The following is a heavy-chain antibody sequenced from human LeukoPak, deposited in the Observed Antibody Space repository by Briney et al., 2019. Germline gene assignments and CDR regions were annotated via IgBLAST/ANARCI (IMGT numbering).Heavy chain of an antibody. CDR3: ARGDLYYDILTGYYSEYYFDY. J-gene: IGHJ4*02. D-gene: IGHD3-9*01. CDR2: INHSGST. CDR1: GGSFSGYY. Sequence: PSETLSLTCAVYGGSFSGYYWSWIRQPPGKGLEWIGEINHSGSTNYNPSLKSRVTISVDTSKSQFSLKLSSVTAADTAVYYCARGDLYYDILTGYYSEYYFDYWGQGTLVTVSS. V-gene: IGHV4-34*01.